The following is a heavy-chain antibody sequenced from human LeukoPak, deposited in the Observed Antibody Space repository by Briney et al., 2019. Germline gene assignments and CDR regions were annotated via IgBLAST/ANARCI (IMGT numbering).Heavy chain of an antibody. Sequence: PGGSLRLSCAASGFTFSSYAMHWVRQAPGKGLEYVSAISSNGGSTYYANSVKGRFTISRDNSKNTLYLQMGSLRAEDMAVYYCARLGTYGDFADYWGQRTLVTVSS. CDR3: ARLGTYGDFADY. CDR1: GFTFSSYA. D-gene: IGHD4-17*01. J-gene: IGHJ4*02. V-gene: IGHV3-64*01. CDR2: ISSNGGST.